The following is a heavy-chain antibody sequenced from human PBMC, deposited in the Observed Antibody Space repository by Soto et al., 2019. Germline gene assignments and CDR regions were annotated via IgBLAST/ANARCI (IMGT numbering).Heavy chain of an antibody. D-gene: IGHD2-21*01. Sequence: GGSLILSCAASGFTFSNAWMSWVRQAPGKGLEWVGRIKSKTDGGTTDYAAPVKGRFTISRDDSKNTLYLQMNSLKTEDTAVYYCTTDRWWWRRNGVDYWGPGALVTVSS. J-gene: IGHJ4*02. V-gene: IGHV3-15*01. CDR2: IKSKTDGGTT. CDR3: TTDRWWWRRNGVDY. CDR1: GFTFSNAW.